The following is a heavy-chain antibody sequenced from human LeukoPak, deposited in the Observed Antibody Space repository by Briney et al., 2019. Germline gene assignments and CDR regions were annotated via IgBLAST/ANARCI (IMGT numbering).Heavy chain of an antibody. CDR1: GGSFSGYY. J-gene: IGHJ4*02. V-gene: IGHV4-34*01. Sequence: SETLSLTCAVYGGSFSGYYWSWIRQPPGKGLEWIGEINHSGSTNYNPSLKSRVTISVDTSKNQFSLKLSSVTAADTAVYYCARGRSPNYWGQGTLVTVSS. CDR2: INHSGST. CDR3: ARGRSPNY.